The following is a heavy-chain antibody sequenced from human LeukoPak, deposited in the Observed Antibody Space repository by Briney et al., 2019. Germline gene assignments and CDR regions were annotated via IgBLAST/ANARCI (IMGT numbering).Heavy chain of an antibody. Sequence: EASVKVSCKASGGTFSSYAISWVRQAPGQGLEWMGGIIPIFGTANYAQKFQGRVTITTDESTSTAYMEPSSLRSEDTAVYYCASLEDGPWYYYYYMDVWGKGTTVTVSS. J-gene: IGHJ6*03. CDR1: GGTFSSYA. CDR2: IIPIFGTA. V-gene: IGHV1-69*05. D-gene: IGHD5-24*01. CDR3: ASLEDGPWYYYYYMDV.